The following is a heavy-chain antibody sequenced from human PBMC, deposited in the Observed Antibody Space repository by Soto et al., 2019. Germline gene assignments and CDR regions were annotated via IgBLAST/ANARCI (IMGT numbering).Heavy chain of an antibody. V-gene: IGHV4-59*01. Sequence: ASENLSLTSTVSCGSLRRYYLILIRHPPGKRLEWIGYMYNTGSTVYNPSFKSRVTISVDTSKNQFSLKLNSVTAADTAVYYCARDLWGYCGTDCYPLDVWGKGTTVTVSS. CDR3: ARDLWGYCGTDCYPLDV. CDR1: CGSLRRYY. D-gene: IGHD2-21*02. J-gene: IGHJ6*04. CDR2: MYNTGST.